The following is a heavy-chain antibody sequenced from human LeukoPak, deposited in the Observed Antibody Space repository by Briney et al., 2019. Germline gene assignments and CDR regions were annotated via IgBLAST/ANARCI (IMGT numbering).Heavy chain of an antibody. V-gene: IGHV3-48*01. CDR1: GFTFSSYS. J-gene: IGHJ4*02. CDR2: ISSSSSTI. CDR3: ARDPPYYYGSGGYYFDY. Sequence: PGGSLRLSCAASGFTFSSYSMNWVRQAPGKGLEWVSYISSSSSTIYYADSVKGRFTISRDNAKNSLYLQMNSLRAEDTAVYYCARDPPYYYGSGGYYFDYWGQGTLVTVSS. D-gene: IGHD3-10*01.